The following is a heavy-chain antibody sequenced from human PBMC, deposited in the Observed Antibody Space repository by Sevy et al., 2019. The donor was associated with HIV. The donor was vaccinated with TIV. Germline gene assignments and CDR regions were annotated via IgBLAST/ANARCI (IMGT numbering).Heavy chain of an antibody. D-gene: IGHD4-4*01. CDR3: ARDGGTLTTPGAFDF. J-gene: IGHJ3*01. Sequence: SETLPLTCAVSGGSISSGVYSWNWIRQSPGKGLEWIGYIYHTGSTYYNPSLKSRLTMSVDMSKNQFSLKMNSLTAADTAVYYCARDGGTLTTPGAFDFWGQGTMVTVSS. V-gene: IGHV4-30-2*06. CDR2: IYHTGST. CDR1: GGSISSGVYS.